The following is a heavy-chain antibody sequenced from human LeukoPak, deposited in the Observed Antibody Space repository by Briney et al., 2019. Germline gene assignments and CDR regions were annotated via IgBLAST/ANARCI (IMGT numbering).Heavy chain of an antibody. V-gene: IGHV1-46*01. Sequence: ASVKVSCKASGYTFTSYYMHWVRQAPGQGLEWMGIINPSGGSTSSAQKFQGRVTMTRDTSTSTVYMELSSLRSEDTAVYYCARDLSPVLHSSGYLGYWGQGTLVTVSS. CDR1: GYTFTSYY. D-gene: IGHD3-22*01. J-gene: IGHJ4*02. CDR2: INPSGGST. CDR3: ARDLSPVLHSSGYLGY.